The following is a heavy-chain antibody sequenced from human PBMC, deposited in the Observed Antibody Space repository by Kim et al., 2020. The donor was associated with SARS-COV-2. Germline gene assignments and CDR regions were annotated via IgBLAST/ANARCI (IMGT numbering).Heavy chain of an antibody. J-gene: IGHJ6*02. Sequence: SVKVSCKASGGTFSSYAISWVRQAPGQGLEWMGGIIPIFGTANYAQKFQGRVTITADESTSTAYMELSSLRSEDTAVYYCARGDYYGSGSYYKGENYGMDAWGQGTTVTVSS. CDR2: IIPIFGTA. D-gene: IGHD3-10*01. CDR1: GGTFSSYA. V-gene: IGHV1-69*13. CDR3: ARGDYYGSGSYYKGENYGMDA.